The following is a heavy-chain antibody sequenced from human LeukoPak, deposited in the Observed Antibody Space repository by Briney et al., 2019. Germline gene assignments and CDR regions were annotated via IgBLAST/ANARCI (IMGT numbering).Heavy chain of an antibody. Sequence: SETLSLTCTVSGGSISSYYWSWIRQPPGKGLEWIGYIYTSGSTNYNPSLKSRVTISVDTSKNQVSLKVSSVTAADTAVYYCARAPTKIYYYMDVWGKGTTVAVSS. V-gene: IGHV4-4*09. CDR1: GGSISSYY. J-gene: IGHJ6*03. D-gene: IGHD5-24*01. CDR3: ARAPTKIYYYMDV. CDR2: IYTSGST.